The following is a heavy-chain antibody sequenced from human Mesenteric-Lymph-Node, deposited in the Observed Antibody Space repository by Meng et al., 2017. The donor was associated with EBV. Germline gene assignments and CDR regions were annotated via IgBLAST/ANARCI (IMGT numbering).Heavy chain of an antibody. J-gene: IGHJ4*02. D-gene: IGHD3-10*01. Sequence: QGQFQRGGEGRLCPSETLSPTCPVYGESLSGFYWSWVRQAPGKGLEWIGEMNNGGTTNYNPSLESRVTISVDPSKNQFSLNLRSVTAADTAVYYCARVKPSIWFGELFYYFDYWGPGILVTVSS. CDR3: ARVKPSIWFGELFYYFDY. CDR2: MNNGGTT. V-gene: IGHV4-34*01. CDR1: GESLSGFY.